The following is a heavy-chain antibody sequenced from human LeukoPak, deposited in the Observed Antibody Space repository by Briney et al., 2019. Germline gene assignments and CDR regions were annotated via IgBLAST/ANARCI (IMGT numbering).Heavy chain of an antibody. J-gene: IGHJ4*02. Sequence: PSETLSLTCTVSGGSISSYYWSWIRQPPGKGLEWIGYIYYSGSTNYNPSLKSRVTISVDTSKNQFSLKLSSVTAADTAVYYCASTKYYDFWSGYHPYYFDYWGQGTLVTVSS. CDR3: ASTKYYDFWSGYHPYYFDY. CDR1: GGSISSYY. D-gene: IGHD3-3*01. CDR2: IYYSGST. V-gene: IGHV4-59*01.